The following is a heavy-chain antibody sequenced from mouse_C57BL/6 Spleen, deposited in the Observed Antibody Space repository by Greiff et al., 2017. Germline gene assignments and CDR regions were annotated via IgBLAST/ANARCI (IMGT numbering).Heavy chain of an antibody. CDR3: TRDGGSSYVDYYAMDY. D-gene: IGHD1-1*01. V-gene: IGHV5-9-1*02. CDR1: GFTFSSYA. CDR2: ISSGGDYI. J-gene: IGHJ4*01. Sequence: EVKLVESGEGLVKPGGSLKLSCAASGFTFSSYAMSWVRQTPEKRLEWVAYISSGGDYIYYADTVKGRFTISRDNARNTLYLQMSSLKSEDTAMXYCTRDGGSSYVDYYAMDYWGQGTSVTVSS.